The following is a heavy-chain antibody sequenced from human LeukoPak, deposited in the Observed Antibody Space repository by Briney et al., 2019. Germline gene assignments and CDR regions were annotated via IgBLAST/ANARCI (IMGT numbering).Heavy chain of an antibody. V-gene: IGHV1-2*02. J-gene: IGHJ6*03. CDR3: ARDSPQYYYDSSGYYYYYYMDV. Sequence: ASVKVSCKASGYTFTGYYMHWVRQAPGQGLEWMGWINPNSGGTNYAQKFQGRVTMTRDTSISTAYMELSRLRSDDTAVYYCARDSPQYYYDSSGYYYYYYMDVWGKGTTVTVSS. CDR2: INPNSGGT. D-gene: IGHD3-22*01. CDR1: GYTFTGYY.